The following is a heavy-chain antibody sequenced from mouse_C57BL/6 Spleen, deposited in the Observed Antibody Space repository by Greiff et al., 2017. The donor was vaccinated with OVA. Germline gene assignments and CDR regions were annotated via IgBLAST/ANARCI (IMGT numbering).Heavy chain of an antibody. CDR2: IYPRSGNT. Sequence: VKLMESGAELARPGASVKLSCKASGYTFTSYGISWVKQRTGQGLEWIGEIYPRSGNTYYNEKFKGKATLTADKSSSTAYMELRSLTSEDSAVYFCARRGYYGSLFDYWGQGTTLTVSS. J-gene: IGHJ2*01. CDR3: ARRGYYGSLFDY. V-gene: IGHV1-81*01. D-gene: IGHD1-1*01. CDR1: GYTFTSYG.